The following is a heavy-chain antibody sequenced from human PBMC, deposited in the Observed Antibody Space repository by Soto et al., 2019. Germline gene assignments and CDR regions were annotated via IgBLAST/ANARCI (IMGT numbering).Heavy chain of an antibody. D-gene: IGHD2-2*03. V-gene: IGHV3-48*03. CDR3: ARGGDGFCSRTSCYRGYYYYGMDV. CDR2: ISSSGSTI. J-gene: IGHJ6*02. CDR1: GFTFSSYE. Sequence: EVQLVESGGGLVQPGGSLRLSCAASGFTFSSYEMDWVRQAPGKGLEWVSFISSSGSTIYYADSVKGRFTISRDNAKKSLYLQMNSLRGEDTAMYYCARGGDGFCSRTSCYRGYYYYGMDVGGQGTTVSVS.